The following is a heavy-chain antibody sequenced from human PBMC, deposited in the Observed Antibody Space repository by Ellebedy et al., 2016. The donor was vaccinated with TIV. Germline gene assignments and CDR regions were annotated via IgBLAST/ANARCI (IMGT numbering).Heavy chain of an antibody. Sequence: AASVKVSCKASGYTFTDYYIHWVRQAPGQGLEWMAWINPNSGGTNYAQKFQGRVTVTRDTSTSTAFLELSRLRSDDTAVYFCARGRVYGSPSSGLDVWGQGTTVTVSS. D-gene: IGHD6-13*01. J-gene: IGHJ6*02. CDR3: ARGRVYGSPSSGLDV. CDR2: INPNSGGT. CDR1: GYTFTDYY. V-gene: IGHV1-2*02.